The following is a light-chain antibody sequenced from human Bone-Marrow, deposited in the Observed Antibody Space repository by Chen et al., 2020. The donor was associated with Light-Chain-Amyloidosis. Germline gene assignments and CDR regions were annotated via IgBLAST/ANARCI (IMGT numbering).Light chain of an antibody. V-gene: IGLV2-23*02. CDR1: YSDVGSHNF. J-gene: IGLJ3*02. CDR2: GVN. Sequence: QSALTQPASVSGSPGQSVTSACTGSYSDVGSHNFVSWYQLHPGRAPKFILYGVNNRPSGVSERFSGSKTDNTASLTISGLLGEDEADYYCCSYGGRFSLMFGGGTRLTVL. CDR3: CSYGGRFSLM.